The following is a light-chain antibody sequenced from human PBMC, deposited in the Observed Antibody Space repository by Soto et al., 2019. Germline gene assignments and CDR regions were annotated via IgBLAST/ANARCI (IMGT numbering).Light chain of an antibody. J-gene: IGKJ3*01. Sequence: EIVLTQSPGTLSLSPGERATLSCRASQSISSNYLAWYHQKPGQAPRLLIYGASSRATGTPDRFSGSGSGTDFTLTISRLEPEDFAVYYCQQYGSSFTFGPGTRVDIK. CDR2: GAS. CDR1: QSISSNY. V-gene: IGKV3-20*01. CDR3: QQYGSSFT.